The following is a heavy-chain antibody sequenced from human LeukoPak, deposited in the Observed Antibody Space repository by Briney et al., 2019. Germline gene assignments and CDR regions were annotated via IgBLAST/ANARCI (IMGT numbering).Heavy chain of an antibody. D-gene: IGHD5-18*01. CDR1: GGSISSSSYY. CDR3: AHDTANVDV. V-gene: IGHV4-39*07. CDR2: IYYSGST. Sequence: TSETLSRACTVSGGSISSSSYYWGWIRQTPGKGLEWIGSIYYSGSTYYNPSLKSRVTISVDTSKNQFSLKLSSVTAADTAVYYCAHDTANVDVWGKGTTVTVSS. J-gene: IGHJ6*04.